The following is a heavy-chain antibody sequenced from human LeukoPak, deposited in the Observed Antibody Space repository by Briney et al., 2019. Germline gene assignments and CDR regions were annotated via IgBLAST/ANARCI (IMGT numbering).Heavy chain of an antibody. V-gene: IGHV3-30*18. CDR3: AKEVWYSSSWYSDY. J-gene: IGHJ4*02. CDR2: ISYDGSNK. CDR1: GFTFSSYG. Sequence: PGRSLRLSCAASGFTFSSYGMHWVRQAPGKGLEWVAVISYDGSNKYYADSVEGRFTISRDNSKSTLYVQMNSLRAEDTAVYYCAKEVWYSSSWYSDYWGQETLVTVSS. D-gene: IGHD6-13*01.